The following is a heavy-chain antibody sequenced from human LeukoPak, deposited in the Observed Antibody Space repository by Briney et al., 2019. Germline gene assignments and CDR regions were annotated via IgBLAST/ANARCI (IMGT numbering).Heavy chain of an antibody. CDR1: GGSISSYY. D-gene: IGHD1-26*01. V-gene: IGHV4-34*01. CDR3: ARARGWELPKNYYYYGMDV. Sequence: PSETLSLTCTVSGGSISSYYWSWIRQPPGKGLEWIGEINHSGSTNYNPSLKSRVTISVDTSKNQFSLKLSSVTAADTAVYYCARARGWELPKNYYYYGMDVWGQGTTVTVSS. CDR2: INHSGST. J-gene: IGHJ6*02.